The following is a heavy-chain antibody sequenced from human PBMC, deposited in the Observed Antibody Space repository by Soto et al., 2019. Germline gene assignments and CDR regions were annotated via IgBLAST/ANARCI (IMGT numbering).Heavy chain of an antibody. CDR1: GLTFSNVW. V-gene: IGHV3-15*01. J-gene: IGHJ4*02. Sequence: PGGSLRPSCAASGLTFSNVWMTWVRQAPGKGLEWVGRIKSKSDGETADVAAPVKARFTISRDDSKNTVFLEMNSLKSEDTALYYCAITAMINRDSSTSFDYWGRGT. CDR2: IKSKSDGETA. CDR3: AITAMINRDSSTSFDY. D-gene: IGHD5-18*01.